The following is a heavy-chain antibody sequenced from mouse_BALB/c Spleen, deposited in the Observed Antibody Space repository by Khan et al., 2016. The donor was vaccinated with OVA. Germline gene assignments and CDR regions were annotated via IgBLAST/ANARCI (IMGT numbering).Heavy chain of an antibody. J-gene: IGHJ2*01. V-gene: IGHV5-6-5*01. D-gene: IGHD1-1*01. CDR2: ISSGGST. CDR3: ASPLYYYGSSYVDY. CDR1: GFTFSSYA. Sequence: VELVESGGGLVKPGGSLKLSCAASGFTFSSYAMSWVRQTPEKRLEWVASISSGGSTYYPDSVKGRFTISRDNARNILYLQMSSLRSEDTAMYYCASPLYYYGSSYVDYWGQGTTLTVSS.